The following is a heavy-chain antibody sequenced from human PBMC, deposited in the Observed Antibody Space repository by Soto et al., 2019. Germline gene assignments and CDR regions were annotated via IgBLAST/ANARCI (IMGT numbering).Heavy chain of an antibody. CDR3: ARDIGYSSTWPSY. V-gene: IGHV3-33*01. Sequence: QVQLVESGGGVVQPGRSLRLSCAASGFSLSSYGMHWVRQAPGKGLEWVAVIGFDGNNDYYADSVKGRFTVSRDNSRNTLFLQMNSLRVEDTAVYHRARDIGYSSTWPSYWGQGTLVTVSS. CDR2: IGFDGNND. CDR1: GFSLSSYG. D-gene: IGHD6-13*01. J-gene: IGHJ4*02.